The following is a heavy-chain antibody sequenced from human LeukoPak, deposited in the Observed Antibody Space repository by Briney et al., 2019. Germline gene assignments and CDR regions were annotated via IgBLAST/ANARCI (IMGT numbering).Heavy chain of an antibody. CDR1: GYSFTSYW. CDR3: ARPSSPYYCDSSGYSPTNAFDI. D-gene: IGHD3-22*01. J-gene: IGHJ3*02. CDR2: IYPGDSDT. V-gene: IGHV5-51*01. Sequence: GESLKISCKGSGYSFTSYWIGWVRQMPGKGLEWMGIIYPGDSDTRYSPSFQGQVTISADKSISTAYLQWSSLKASDTAMYYCARPSSPYYCDSSGYSPTNAFDIWGQGTMVTVSS.